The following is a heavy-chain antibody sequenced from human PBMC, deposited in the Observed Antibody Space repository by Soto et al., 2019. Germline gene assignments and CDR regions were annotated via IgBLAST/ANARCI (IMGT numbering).Heavy chain of an antibody. CDR3: ARELKRTDGRGYSYGWTYAFDI. V-gene: IGHV1-2*02. Sequence: QVQLVQSGAEVKKPGASVKVSCKASGYTFTGYYMHWVRQAPGQGLEWMGWINPNSGGTNYAQKFQGRVTMTMDTSISTAYMELSRLRSDDTAVYYGARELKRTDGRGYSYGWTYAFDIWGQGTMVTVSS. J-gene: IGHJ3*02. CDR1: GYTFTGYY. D-gene: IGHD5-18*01. CDR2: INPNSGGT.